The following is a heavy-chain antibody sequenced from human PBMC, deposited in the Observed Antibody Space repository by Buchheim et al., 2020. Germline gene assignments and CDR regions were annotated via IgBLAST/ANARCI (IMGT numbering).Heavy chain of an antibody. Sequence: QVTLRESGPALVQPTQTLTLTCTFSEFSLYTYGMYVSWIRQAPRKTLEWLARIGYVDHKFYSTSLKTSLTLPTDTPKNQVVLTMTNVDPADSATYYCAREGNSYGRYYLFEYWGQG. J-gene: IGHJ4*02. D-gene: IGHD5-18*01. CDR1: EFSLYTYGMY. CDR3: AREGNSYGRYYLFEY. V-gene: IGHV2-70*17. CDR2: IGYVDHK.